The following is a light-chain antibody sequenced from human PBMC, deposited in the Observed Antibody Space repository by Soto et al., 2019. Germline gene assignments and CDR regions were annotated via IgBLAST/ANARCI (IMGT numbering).Light chain of an antibody. CDR1: QSISSY. Sequence: DTQMNQSPSSLSASVGDSIAITCRASQSISSYLNWYQQKPGKAPKLLISAASILQSGVPSRFSGSGSGTDFTLTIRNLQPEDFAGYYCKQTYSSPITVGQGTRLEIK. CDR3: KQTYSSPIT. J-gene: IGKJ5*01. CDR2: AAS. V-gene: IGKV1-39*01.